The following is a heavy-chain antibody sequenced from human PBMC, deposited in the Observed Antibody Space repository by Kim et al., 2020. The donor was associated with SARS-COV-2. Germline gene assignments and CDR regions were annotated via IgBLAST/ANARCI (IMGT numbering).Heavy chain of an antibody. CDR1: GFTFTDST. J-gene: IGHJ6*02. Sequence: GGSLRLSCAASGFTFTDSTLHWVRQASGKGLEWVGHVRDHTDNYETSYAASVGGRFTISRDDSKKTTYLQMSNLKTDDTAVYYCSILGRFGHYYYGVDVWGHGTTVTVSS. D-gene: IGHD3-10*01. CDR2: VRDHTDNYET. CDR3: SILGRFGHYYYGVDV. V-gene: IGHV3-73*01.